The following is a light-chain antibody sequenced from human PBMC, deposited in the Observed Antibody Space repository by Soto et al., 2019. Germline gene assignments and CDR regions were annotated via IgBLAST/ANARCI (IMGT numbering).Light chain of an antibody. CDR3: QQYGSSPPFT. V-gene: IGKV3-20*01. CDR1: QSVSSN. J-gene: IGKJ1*01. Sequence: EIVMTQSPATLSVSPGERATLSCRASQSVSSNLAWYQQTPGQAPRLLIYGASSRATGIPDRFGGSGSGTDFTLTISRLEPEDFAVYYCQQYGSSPPFTFGQGTKVDIK. CDR2: GAS.